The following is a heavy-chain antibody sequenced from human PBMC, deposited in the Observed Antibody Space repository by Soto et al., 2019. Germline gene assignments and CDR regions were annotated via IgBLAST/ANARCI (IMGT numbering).Heavy chain of an antibody. V-gene: IGHV2-5*02. CDR3: AHRPGSGLAFDH. D-gene: IGHD3-3*01. Sequence: QITLKESGPTLVKPTQTLTLTCTFSGFSLTTSGVAVGWIRQPPGKALEWLALIYWDDDKRYSPSLKNRLTIXQXISKKQVVLTMTNMAPVDTGTYFCAHRPGSGLAFDHWGQGTLVTVSS. CDR1: GFSLTTSGVA. CDR2: IYWDDDK. J-gene: IGHJ4*02.